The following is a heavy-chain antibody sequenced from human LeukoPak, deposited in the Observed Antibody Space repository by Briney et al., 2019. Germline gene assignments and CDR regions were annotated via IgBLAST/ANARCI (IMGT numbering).Heavy chain of an antibody. CDR1: GGSISSYY. V-gene: IGHV4-4*07. CDR2: IYTSGST. D-gene: IGHD3-10*01. CDR3: ARVYHLSTWFGEPV. Sequence: PSETLSLTCTVSGGSISSYYWSWIRQPAGKGLEWIGRIYTSGSTNYNPSLKSRVTMSVDTSKNQFSLKLSSVTAADTAVYYCARVYHLSTWFGEPVWGKGTTVTVSS. J-gene: IGHJ6*04.